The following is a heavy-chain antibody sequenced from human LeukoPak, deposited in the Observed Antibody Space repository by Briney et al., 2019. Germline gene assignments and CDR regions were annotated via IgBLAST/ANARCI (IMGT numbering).Heavy chain of an antibody. CDR3: AKVDRGDYSSSPVPYYNYYMNV. Sequence: GGSLRLSCAASGFTFSYYSMNWVRQAPGRGLEWVSCISSSSSLIFYSDSVRGRFTISRDNPKNLLYLHMNSLRVEDTAVYYCAKVDRGDYSSSPVPYYNYYMNVWGKGTTVTVSS. D-gene: IGHD6-13*01. CDR1: GFTFSYYS. CDR2: ISSSSSLI. V-gene: IGHV3-21*01. J-gene: IGHJ6*03.